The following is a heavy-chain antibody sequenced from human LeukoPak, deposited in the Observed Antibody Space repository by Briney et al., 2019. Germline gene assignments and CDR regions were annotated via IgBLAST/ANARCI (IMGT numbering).Heavy chain of an antibody. D-gene: IGHD2-2*01. J-gene: IGHJ4*02. CDR3: ASPLGYCSSTDCYGDY. CDR2: INHTGST. Sequence: SETLSLTCAVYGGSFSGYYWSWIRQPPGKGLEWIGEINHTGSTNYNPSLKSRVTISVDTSKNQFSLKVNSVTAADTAVYYCASPLGYCSSTDCYGDYWGQGTLVTVSS. V-gene: IGHV4-34*01. CDR1: GGSFSGYY.